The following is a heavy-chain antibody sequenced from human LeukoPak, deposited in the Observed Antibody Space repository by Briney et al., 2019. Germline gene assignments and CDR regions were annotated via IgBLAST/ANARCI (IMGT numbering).Heavy chain of an antibody. D-gene: IGHD2-15*01. CDR2: IYHSGST. V-gene: IGHV4-39*01. J-gene: IGHJ4*02. Sequence: PSETLSLTCTVSGGSIDSRSYYWDWIRQAPGKGLEWVGTIYHSGSTEYNPSLKSRVAIFVDTSKNQFSLILHSVAAADTAVYYCARRSEFDNTHYHYFDYWGQGALVTVSS. CDR1: GGSIDSRSYY. CDR3: ARRSEFDNTHYHYFDY.